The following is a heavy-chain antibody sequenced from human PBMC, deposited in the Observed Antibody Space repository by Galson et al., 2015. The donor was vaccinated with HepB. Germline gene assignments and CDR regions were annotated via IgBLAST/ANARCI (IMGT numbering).Heavy chain of an antibody. D-gene: IGHD3-10*01. CDR3: ARGHTYYYGSGSYYTGGVGY. J-gene: IGHJ4*02. V-gene: IGHV3-21*01. CDR1: GFTFSSYS. CDR2: ISSSSSYI. Sequence: SLRLSCAASGFTFSSYSMNWVRQAPGKGLEWVSSISSSSSYIYYADSVKGRFTISRDNAKNSLYLQMNSLRAEDTAVYYCARGHTYYYGSGSYYTGGVGYWGQGTLVTVSS.